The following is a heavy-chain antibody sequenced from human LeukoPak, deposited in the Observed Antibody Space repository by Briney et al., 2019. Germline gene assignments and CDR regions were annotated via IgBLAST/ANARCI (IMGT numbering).Heavy chain of an antibody. CDR2: LTSSSNTI. Sequence: GGSLRLSCAASGFTFSSYPMSWVRKAPGKGLEWVSSLTSSSNTIYYADSVKGRFTISRDNAKNSLYLQMHSLRDEDTAVYYCSRIGYYDSSGSNDYWGQGTLVTVSS. V-gene: IGHV3-48*02. J-gene: IGHJ4*02. D-gene: IGHD3-22*01. CDR1: GFTFSSYP. CDR3: SRIGYYDSSGSNDY.